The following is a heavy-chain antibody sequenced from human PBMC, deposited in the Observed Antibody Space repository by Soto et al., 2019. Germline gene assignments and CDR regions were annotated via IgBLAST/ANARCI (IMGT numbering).Heavy chain of an antibody. J-gene: IGHJ4*02. CDR2: ISYDGSNK. CDR1: GFTFSSYG. V-gene: IGHV3-30*18. D-gene: IGHD3-9*01. Sequence: PGGSLRLSCAASGFTFSSYGIHWVRQAPGKVLDCVAVISYDGSNKYYADSVKGRFTISRDNSKNLLYLQMNSLGAEDTAVYYCAKDYYDTLTGYYGPDYWGQGTLVTVSS. CDR3: AKDYYDTLTGYYGPDY.